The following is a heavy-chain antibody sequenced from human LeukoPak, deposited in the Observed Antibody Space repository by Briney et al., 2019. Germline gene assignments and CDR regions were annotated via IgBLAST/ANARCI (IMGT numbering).Heavy chain of an antibody. V-gene: IGHV3-30*04. Sequence: GGSLRLSCAASGFTFSSYAMHWVRQAPGKGLEWVAVISYDGSNKYYADSVKGRFTISRDDSKNTLYLQMNSLRAEDTAVYYCARGRCSSTSCYANYYYYYMDVWGKGTTVTVSS. CDR3: ARGRCSSTSCYANYYYYYMDV. J-gene: IGHJ6*03. CDR1: GFTFSSYA. D-gene: IGHD2-2*01. CDR2: ISYDGSNK.